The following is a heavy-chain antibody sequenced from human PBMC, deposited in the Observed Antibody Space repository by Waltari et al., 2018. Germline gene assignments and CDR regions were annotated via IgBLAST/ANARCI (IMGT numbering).Heavy chain of an antibody. CDR2: IYYSGST. CDR1: GGSISSHY. V-gene: IGHV4-59*08. J-gene: IGHJ4*02. CDR3: ARAPLYYDSSA. Sequence: QVQLQESGPGLVKPSETLSLTCTVSGGSISSHYWSWIRQPPGKGLQWIGYIYYSGSTNYNPSLKSRVTISVDTSKNQFSLKLSSVTAADTAVYYCARAPLYYDSSAWGQGTLVTVSS. D-gene: IGHD3-22*01.